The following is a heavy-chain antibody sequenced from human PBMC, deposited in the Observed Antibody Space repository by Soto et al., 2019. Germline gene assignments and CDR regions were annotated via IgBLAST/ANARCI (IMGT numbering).Heavy chain of an antibody. D-gene: IGHD3-3*01. V-gene: IGHV1-18*01. Sequence: ASVKVSCKASGYTFTSYGISWARQAPGQGLEWMGWISAYNGNTNYAQKLQGRVTMTTDTSTSTAYMELRSLRPDDTAVYYCARSTYYDFWSGWHWFDPWGQGTLVTVSS. CDR3: ARSTYYDFWSGWHWFDP. CDR2: ISAYNGNT. CDR1: GYTFTSYG. J-gene: IGHJ5*02.